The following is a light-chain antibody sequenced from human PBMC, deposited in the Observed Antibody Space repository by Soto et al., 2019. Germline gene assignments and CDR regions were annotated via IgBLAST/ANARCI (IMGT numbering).Light chain of an antibody. CDR1: SSDVGGYNY. Sequence: QSALTQPASVSGSPGQSITISCTGTSSDVGGYNYVSWYQQYPGKAPKLMVYDVSNRPSGVSDRFSGSKSGITASLTISGLQAEDEADYYCSSYTSSNTYVFGTGTKVTVL. V-gene: IGLV2-14*01. CDR3: SSYTSSNTYV. J-gene: IGLJ1*01. CDR2: DVS.